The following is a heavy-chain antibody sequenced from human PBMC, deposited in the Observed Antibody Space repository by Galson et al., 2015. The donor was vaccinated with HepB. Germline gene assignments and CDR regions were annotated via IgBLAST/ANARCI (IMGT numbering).Heavy chain of an antibody. D-gene: IGHD2-2*01. Sequence: SLRLSCAASGFTFSSYAMHWVRQAPGKGLEWVAVISYDGSNKYYADSVEGRFTISRDNSKNTLYLQMNSLRAEDTAVYYCARGGKGGLRLSYQLSPHLDYWGQGTLVTVSS. CDR2: ISYDGSNK. J-gene: IGHJ4*02. CDR3: ARGGKGGLRLSYQLSPHLDY. CDR1: GFTFSSYA. V-gene: IGHV3-30*04.